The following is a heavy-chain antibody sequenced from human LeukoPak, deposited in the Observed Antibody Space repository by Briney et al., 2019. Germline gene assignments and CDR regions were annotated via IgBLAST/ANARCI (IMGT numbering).Heavy chain of an antibody. CDR2: LNEVGSKK. CDR3: ARDGRDGFIDY. Sequence: GGSLRLSCAASGFTFSSYWMSWVRQAPGKGLEWVANLNEVGSKKYYVDSVKGRFTISRDNAKNSLYLQMDSLRAEDTAVYYCARDGRDGFIDYWGQGTLVTVSS. CDR1: GFTFSSYW. D-gene: IGHD5-24*01. V-gene: IGHV3-7*01. J-gene: IGHJ4*02.